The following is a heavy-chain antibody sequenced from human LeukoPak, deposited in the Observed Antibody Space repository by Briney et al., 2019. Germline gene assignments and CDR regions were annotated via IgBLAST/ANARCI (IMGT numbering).Heavy chain of an antibody. Sequence: GRSLRLSCAASGFTFSSYGIHWVRQSPGKGLEWVAVVSYLGDDQFYAGSVKGRFTISRDNSKKTVFLQMNSLRGEDTAIYYCAKDRSSGPHYYYGMDVWGRGTTVIVSS. V-gene: IGHV3-30*18. CDR1: GFTFSSYG. D-gene: IGHD3-22*01. J-gene: IGHJ6*02. CDR2: VSYLGDDQ. CDR3: AKDRSSGPHYYYGMDV.